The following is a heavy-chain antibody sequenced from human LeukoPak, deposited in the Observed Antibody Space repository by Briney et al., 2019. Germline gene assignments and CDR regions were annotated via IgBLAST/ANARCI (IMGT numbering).Heavy chain of an antibody. V-gene: IGHV3-23*01. D-gene: IGHD3-22*01. Sequence: GGSLRLSCAASGFTFSSYAMSWVRQAPGKGLEWVSAISGSGGSTYYADSVKGRFTISRDNSKNTLYLQMNSLRAEDTAVYYCAKDPGNYYDSSGKIYWGQGTLVTVFS. CDR1: GFTFSSYA. CDR3: AKDPGNYYDSSGKIY. J-gene: IGHJ4*02. CDR2: ISGSGGST.